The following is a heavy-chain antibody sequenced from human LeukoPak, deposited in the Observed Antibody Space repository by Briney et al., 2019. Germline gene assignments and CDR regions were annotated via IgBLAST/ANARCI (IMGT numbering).Heavy chain of an antibody. CDR3: AREERFLRAFDI. Sequence: PSQTLSLTCTVSGGSISSGGYYWSWIRQPPRKGLEWIGYIYHSGSTYYNPSLKSRVTISVDRSKNQFSLKLSSVTAADTAVYYCAREERFLRAFDIWGQGTMVTVSS. CDR2: IYHSGST. CDR1: GGSISSGGYY. J-gene: IGHJ3*02. D-gene: IGHD3-3*01. V-gene: IGHV4-30-2*01.